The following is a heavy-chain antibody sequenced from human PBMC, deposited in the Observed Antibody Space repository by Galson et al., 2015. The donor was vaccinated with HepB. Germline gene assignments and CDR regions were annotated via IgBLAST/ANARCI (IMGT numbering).Heavy chain of an antibody. CDR3: ARSPPKLRVLGAEWFDP. J-gene: IGHJ5*02. D-gene: IGHD3-3*01. V-gene: IGHV3-48*02. Sequence: SLRLSCAASGFAFSSYNMNWVRQAPGKGLEWVSYISSSGSPIYYADSVKGRFTISRDNAKKSLYLQMNSLRDEDTAVYYCARSPPKLRVLGAEWFDPWGQGTLVTVSS. CDR2: ISSSGSPI. CDR1: GFAFSSYN.